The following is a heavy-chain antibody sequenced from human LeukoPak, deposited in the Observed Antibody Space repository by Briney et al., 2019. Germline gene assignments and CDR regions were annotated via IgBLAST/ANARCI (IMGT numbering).Heavy chain of an antibody. CDR2: ISGSSSLT. J-gene: IGHJ4*02. Sequence: PGGSLRLSCAASGFTFSNYAMSWVRQAPGRGLEWVSAISGSSSLTYYADSVKGRFTISRDNSKNTLFLQMNSLRAEDTAVYYCARRGESTSYGDYRFDYWGQGTLVTVSS. CDR3: ARRGESTSYGDYRFDY. CDR1: GFTFSNYA. V-gene: IGHV3-23*01. D-gene: IGHD4-17*01.